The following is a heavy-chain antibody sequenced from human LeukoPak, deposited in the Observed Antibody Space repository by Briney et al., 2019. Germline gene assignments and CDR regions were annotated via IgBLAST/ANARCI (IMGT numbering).Heavy chain of an antibody. CDR2: IYSDGST. Sequence: GGSLRLSCAASGFTVSSHYMTWVRQAPGKGLEWASVIYSDGSTYNADSVKGRFTISRDNSKNTLYLQMNSLRAEDTAVYYCARLPIYWGQGTLVTVS. J-gene: IGHJ4*02. V-gene: IGHV3-66*02. CDR1: GFTVSSHY. CDR3: ARLPIY.